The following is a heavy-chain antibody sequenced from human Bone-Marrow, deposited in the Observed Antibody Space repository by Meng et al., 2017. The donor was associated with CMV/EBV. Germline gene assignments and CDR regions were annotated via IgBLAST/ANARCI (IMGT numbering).Heavy chain of an antibody. CDR2: IYHSGST. V-gene: IGHV4-38-2*02. Sequence: SETLSLTCTVSGYSISSGYYWGWIRQPPGKGLEWIGSIYHSGSTYYNPSLKSRVTISVDTSKNQLSLKLSSVTAADTAVYYCARAHSIGWLREYYFDYWGQGTLVTVSS. D-gene: IGHD6-19*01. CDR1: GYSISSGYY. J-gene: IGHJ4*02. CDR3: ARAHSIGWLREYYFDY.